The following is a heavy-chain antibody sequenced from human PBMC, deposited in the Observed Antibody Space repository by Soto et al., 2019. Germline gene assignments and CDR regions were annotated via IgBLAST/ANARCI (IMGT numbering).Heavy chain of an antibody. D-gene: IGHD6-13*01. CDR3: ARESSSTWYQFDY. CDR1: GYTFTGHY. J-gene: IGHJ4*02. CDR2: INPNSGGT. V-gene: IGHV1-2*02. Sequence: GASVKVSCKASGYTFTGHYMHWVRQAPGQGPEWMGWINPNSGGTNYAQKFQGRVSMTRDTSISTAYMELSRLRSDDTAVYYCARESSSTWYQFDYWGQGTLVTLSS.